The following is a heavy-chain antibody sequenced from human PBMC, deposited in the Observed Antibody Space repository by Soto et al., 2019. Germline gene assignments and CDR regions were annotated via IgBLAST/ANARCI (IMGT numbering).Heavy chain of an antibody. V-gene: IGHV3-30*18. Sequence: QVQLVESGGGVVQPGRSLRLSCAASGFTFSSYGMHWVRQAPGKGLEWVAVISYDGSNKYYADSVKGRFTISRDNSKNTLYLQMNSLRAEDTAGYYCAKEIWATERGGAFDIWGQGTMVTVSS. CDR1: GFTFSSYG. D-gene: IGHD1-1*01. CDR2: ISYDGSNK. CDR3: AKEIWATERGGAFDI. J-gene: IGHJ3*02.